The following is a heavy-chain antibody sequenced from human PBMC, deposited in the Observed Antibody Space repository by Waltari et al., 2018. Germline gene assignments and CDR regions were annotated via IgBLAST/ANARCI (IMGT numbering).Heavy chain of an antibody. CDR3: ARDLGYCSGGRCSPNNWFDP. J-gene: IGHJ5*02. V-gene: IGHV1-46*01. D-gene: IGHD2-15*01. CDR2: SNPSDGST. CDR1: GHTFTTYY. Sequence: QVQLVQSGAEVKKPGASVKVSCKASGHTFTTYYIHWVRQAPGQGLEWMGRSNPSDGSTNYAQKVQGRVTMTRETSTSTVYMELSSLRSEDTAVYYCARDLGYCSGGRCSPNNWFDPWGQGTLVTVSS.